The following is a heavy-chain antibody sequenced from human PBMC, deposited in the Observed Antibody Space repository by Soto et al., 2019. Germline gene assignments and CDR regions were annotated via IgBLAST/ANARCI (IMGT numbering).Heavy chain of an antibody. CDR1: GDSISSSSYY. Sequence: PSETRSLTCLVSGDSISSSSYYWDWIRQPRGKGLEWIGSIYYSGTTYYNPSLESRVTISIDTSKNQFSLKVSSLTAADTAVYYCAKTGLYDILTYWYFALWGRGPLVTVSS. CDR2: IYYSGTT. D-gene: IGHD3-9*01. CDR3: AKTGLYDILTYWYFAL. V-gene: IGHV4-39*01. J-gene: IGHJ2*01.